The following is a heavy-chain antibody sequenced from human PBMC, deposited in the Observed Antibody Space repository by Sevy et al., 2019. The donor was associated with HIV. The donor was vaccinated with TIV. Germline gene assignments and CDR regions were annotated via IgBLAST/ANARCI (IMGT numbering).Heavy chain of an antibody. D-gene: IGHD3-10*01. J-gene: IGHJ1*01. CDR3: ARVTGGVDSGFQH. CDR1: GGSISSSNW. CDR2: IYRSGST. V-gene: IGHV4-4*02. Sequence: SETLSLTCAVSGGSISSSNWWSWVRQPPGKGLEWIGEIYRSGSTNRNPSLKSRVTISIDKSKNQFSLKLISGTAADTAGDFCARVTGGVDSGFQHWGQGTLVTVSS.